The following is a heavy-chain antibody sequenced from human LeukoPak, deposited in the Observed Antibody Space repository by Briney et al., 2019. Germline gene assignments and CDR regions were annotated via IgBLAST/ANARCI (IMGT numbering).Heavy chain of an antibody. CDR1: GGSISSGGYY. Sequence: SQTLSLTCTVSGGSISSGGYYWSWIRQHPGKGLEWIGYIYYSGSTYYNPSLKSRVTISVDTSKNQFSLKLSSVTAADTAVYYCARIVVPAATHDHYYYYYGMDVWGQGTTVTVSS. D-gene: IGHD2-2*01. CDR2: IYYSGST. V-gene: IGHV4-31*03. CDR3: ARIVVPAATHDHYYYYYGMDV. J-gene: IGHJ6*02.